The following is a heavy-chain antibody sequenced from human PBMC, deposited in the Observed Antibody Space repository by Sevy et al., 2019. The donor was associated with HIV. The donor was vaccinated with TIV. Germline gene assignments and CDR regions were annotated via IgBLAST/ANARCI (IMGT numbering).Heavy chain of an antibody. V-gene: IGHV3-11*01. CDR2: ISSSGSTI. CDR3: ARDLWDGLNYYGMDV. D-gene: IGHD1-26*01. CDR1: GFTFSDYY. J-gene: IGHJ6*02. Sequence: GGSLRLSCAASGFTFSDYYMSWIRQAPGKGLEWVSYISSSGSTIYYADSVKGRFTISRDNAKNSLYLQMNSLRAEDTAVYYCARDLWDGLNYYGMDVWGQRTTVTVSS.